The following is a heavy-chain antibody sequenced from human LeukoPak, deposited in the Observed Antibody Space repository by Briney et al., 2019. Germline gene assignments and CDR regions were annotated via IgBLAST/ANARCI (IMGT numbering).Heavy chain of an antibody. CDR3: ARVSYYGSGSPLDY. CDR2: ISSSGSTI. Sequence: PGGSLRLSCAASGFTFSDYYMSWIRQAPGKGLGWVSYISSSGSTIYYADSVKGRFTISRDNAKNSLYLQMNSLRAEDTAVYYCARVSYYGSGSPLDYWGQGTLVTVSS. D-gene: IGHD3-10*01. V-gene: IGHV3-11*01. J-gene: IGHJ4*02. CDR1: GFTFSDYY.